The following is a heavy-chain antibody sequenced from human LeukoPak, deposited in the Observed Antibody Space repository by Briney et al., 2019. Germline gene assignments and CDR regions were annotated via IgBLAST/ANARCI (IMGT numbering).Heavy chain of an antibody. Sequence: SENLSLTCTVSGGSISSSSYYWGWIRQPPGKGLEWIGSIYYSGSTYYDPSLMSRVTISVDTSKNQFSLKQSSVTAADTAVSYCARRGYFLDYWGQGTLVTVSS. CDR3: ARRGYFLDY. J-gene: IGHJ4*02. CDR1: GGSISSSSYY. V-gene: IGHV4-39*01. CDR2: IYYSGST.